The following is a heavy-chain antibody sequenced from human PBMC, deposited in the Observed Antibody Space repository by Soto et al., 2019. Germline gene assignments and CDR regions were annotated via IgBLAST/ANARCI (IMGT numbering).Heavy chain of an antibody. CDR3: ARDKPKVVYYYYYGMDV. J-gene: IGHJ6*02. V-gene: IGHV4-59*12. Sequence: SETLSLTCTVSGGSISRYYWSWIRQPPGKGLEWIGYIYYSGSTYYNPSLKSRVTISVDTSKNQFSLKLSSVTAADTAVYYCARDKPKVVYYYYYGMDVWGQGTTVTVSS. CDR2: IYYSGST. D-gene: IGHD2-15*01. CDR1: GGSISRYY.